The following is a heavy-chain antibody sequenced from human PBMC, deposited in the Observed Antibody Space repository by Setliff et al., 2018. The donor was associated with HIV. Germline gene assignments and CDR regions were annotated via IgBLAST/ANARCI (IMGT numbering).Heavy chain of an antibody. CDR1: GYSLSSDYY. V-gene: IGHV4-38-2*01. Sequence: SETLSLTCAVSGYSLSSDYYWGWIRQPPGKGLEWIASIYHSGSTYYNPSLKSRVIISVDTSKRQFSLRLKSVTAADTAAYYCTRGLGDQWLGSGDIDQYRYMDVWGTATTVTVSS. CDR3: TRGLGDQWLGSGDIDQYRYMDV. CDR2: IYHSGST. J-gene: IGHJ6*03. D-gene: IGHD6-19*01.